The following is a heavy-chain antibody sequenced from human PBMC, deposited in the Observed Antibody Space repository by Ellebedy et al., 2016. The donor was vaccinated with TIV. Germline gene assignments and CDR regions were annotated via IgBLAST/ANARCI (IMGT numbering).Heavy chain of an antibody. CDR3: ARELASTAARHFDY. V-gene: IGHV1-18*01. CDR1: GYTFTSSG. J-gene: IGHJ4*02. D-gene: IGHD6-6*01. CDR2: ISAYNGNT. Sequence: ASVKVSXKASGYTFTSSGISWVRQAPGQGLEWMGWISAYNGNTNYAQKLQGRVTMTTDTSTSTAYMELRSLRSDDTAVYYCARELASTAARHFDYWGQGTLVTVSS.